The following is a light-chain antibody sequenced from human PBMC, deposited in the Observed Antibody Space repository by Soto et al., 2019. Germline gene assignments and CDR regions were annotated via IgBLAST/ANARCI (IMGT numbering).Light chain of an antibody. J-gene: IGKJ1*01. Sequence: EIMLTQSPGTLSLSPGERATLSRRASQSFNSIYLAWYQQKPGQAPRLLIYGASSRATGIPDRFSGSGSGTDFTLTISRLEPEDFAVYYCHQYDSGTFGQGTKV. CDR1: QSFNSIY. CDR2: GAS. V-gene: IGKV3-20*01. CDR3: HQYDSGT.